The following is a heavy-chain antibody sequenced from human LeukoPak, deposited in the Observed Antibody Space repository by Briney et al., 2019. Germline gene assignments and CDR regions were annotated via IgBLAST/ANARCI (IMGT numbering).Heavy chain of an antibody. V-gene: IGHV3-74*01. Sequence: PGGSLRLSCAASGFTFSSYWMHWVRQAPGKGLVWVSRINSDGSSTSYADSVKGRFTISRDNAKNTLYLQMNSLRAEDTAVYYCAREPTTAGRYYCGMDVWGQGTTVTVSS. J-gene: IGHJ6*02. D-gene: IGHD6-13*01. CDR3: AREPTTAGRYYCGMDV. CDR2: INSDGSST. CDR1: GFTFSSYW.